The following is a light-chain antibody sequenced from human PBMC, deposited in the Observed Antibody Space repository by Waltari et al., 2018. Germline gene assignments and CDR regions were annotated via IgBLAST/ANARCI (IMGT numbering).Light chain of an antibody. CDR2: GAS. V-gene: IGKV3-20*01. CDR1: QSVSSSY. Sequence: EIVLTQSPGTLSLSPGERATLSCRASQSVSSSYLAWYQQKPGQAPRLLTYGASSRATGLPDRFSGSGSGTDFTLTISRLEPEDFAVYYCQQYGSSPPITFGQGTRLEIK. CDR3: QQYGSSPPIT. J-gene: IGKJ5*01.